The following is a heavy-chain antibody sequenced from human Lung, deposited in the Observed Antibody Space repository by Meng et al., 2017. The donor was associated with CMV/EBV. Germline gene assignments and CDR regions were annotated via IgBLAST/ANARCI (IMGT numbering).Heavy chain of an antibody. Sequence: GGSLRLSCTASGFTFGDYAMTWVRQAPGKRLEWIGFIRNRTRGGTTEYAASVKGRFSILRDDSKSIAYLQMDSVKIEDTGVYFCARGSGSPEHWGQGTRVTCAS. V-gene: IGHV3-49*04. CDR1: GFTFGDYA. J-gene: IGHJ1*01. D-gene: IGHD3-10*01. CDR3: ARGSGSPEH. CDR2: IRNRTRGGTT.